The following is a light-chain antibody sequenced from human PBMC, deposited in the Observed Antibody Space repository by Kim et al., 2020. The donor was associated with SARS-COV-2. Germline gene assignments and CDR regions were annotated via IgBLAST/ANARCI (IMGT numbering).Light chain of an antibody. Sequence: EIVLTQSPATRPLSPGERATLSCGASQSITGNYLAWYQQKPGQAPRVFIYGASRRATGIPDRFSGSGSGTEFTLTINRLEPEDFAVYYCQQYARAPDTFGQGTRLEIK. J-gene: IGKJ5*01. CDR2: GAS. V-gene: IGKV3-20*01. CDR3: QQYARAPDT. CDR1: QSITGNY.